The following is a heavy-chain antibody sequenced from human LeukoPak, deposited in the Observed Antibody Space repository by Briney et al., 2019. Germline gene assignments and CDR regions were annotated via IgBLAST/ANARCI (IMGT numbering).Heavy chain of an antibody. CDR1: GFTFSSYD. J-gene: IGHJ4*02. Sequence: PGGSLRLSCAASGFTFSSYDMNWVRQVPGKGLEWVSAIGTAGNTYYPGSVKGRFTISRENAKNSLHLQMNSLRAGDTAVYYCASGTGQWLVQDYWGQGTLVIVSS. CDR3: ASGTGQWLVQDY. CDR2: IGTAGNT. D-gene: IGHD6-19*01. V-gene: IGHV3-13*04.